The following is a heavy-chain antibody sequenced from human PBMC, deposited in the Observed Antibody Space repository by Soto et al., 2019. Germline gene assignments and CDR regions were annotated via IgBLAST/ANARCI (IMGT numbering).Heavy chain of an antibody. CDR2: TRNKANSYTT. CDR3: ARVGDTYQTRDNDY. V-gene: IGHV3-72*01. D-gene: IGHD3-16*01. J-gene: IGHJ4*02. Sequence: EVQLVESGGGLVQPGGSLRLSCAASGFTFSDHYMDWVRQAPGKGLEWVGRTRNKANSYTTEYAASVKGRFTISRDDSKTSLYLQMNSLKTEDTAVYYCARVGDTYQTRDNDYWGQGTLVTVSS. CDR1: GFTFSDHY.